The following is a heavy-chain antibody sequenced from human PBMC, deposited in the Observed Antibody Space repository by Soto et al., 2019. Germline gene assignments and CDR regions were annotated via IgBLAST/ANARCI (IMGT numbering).Heavy chain of an antibody. V-gene: IGHV4-59*01. CDR3: ARSDGRY. CDR2: NYYSWST. Sequence: QVQLQESGPGLVKPSETLSLTCTVSGGSISSYYWSWIRQPPGKGLELIGYNYYSWSTNYNPALKSRVNITVDTSTNQFSLKLTSVTAADTAAYYCARSDGRYWGQGTLVTVSS. CDR1: GGSISSYY. J-gene: IGHJ4*02.